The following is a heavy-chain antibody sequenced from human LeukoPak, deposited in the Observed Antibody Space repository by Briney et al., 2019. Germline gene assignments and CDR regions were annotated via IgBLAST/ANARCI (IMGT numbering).Heavy chain of an antibody. CDR1: GFTFSSYA. CDR2: ISYDGSNK. J-gene: IGHJ6*02. CDR3: ARDLFNVWAHPPTSYYYYGMDV. D-gene: IGHD3-16*01. Sequence: GGSLRLSCAASGFTFSSYAMHWVRQAPGKGLEWVAVISYDGSNKYYADSVKGRFTISRDNSKNTLYLQMNSLRAEDTAVYYCARDLFNVWAHPPTSYYYYGMDVWGQGTTVTVSS. V-gene: IGHV3-30-3*01.